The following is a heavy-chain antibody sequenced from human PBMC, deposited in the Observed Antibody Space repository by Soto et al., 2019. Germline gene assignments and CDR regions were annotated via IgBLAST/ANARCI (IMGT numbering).Heavy chain of an antibody. D-gene: IGHD3-10*01. Sequence: QVQLVESGGGVVQPGRSLRLTCAASGFTFSNYGMHWVRQAPGKGLEWVAVIWYDGSNKYYADSVKGRFTISRDNSKNTLYLQMNSLRAEDTAVYYCANEGHGSGPYGMDVWGQGTTVTVSS. J-gene: IGHJ6*02. CDR3: ANEGHGSGPYGMDV. CDR2: IWYDGSNK. V-gene: IGHV3-33*06. CDR1: GFTFSNYG.